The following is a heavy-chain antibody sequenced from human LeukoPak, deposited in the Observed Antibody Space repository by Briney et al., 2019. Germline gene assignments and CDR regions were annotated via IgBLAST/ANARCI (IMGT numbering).Heavy chain of an antibody. J-gene: IGHJ3*02. CDR1: GFTFRSYA. Sequence: PGGSLRLSCAASGFTFRSYALHWVRQAPGKGLEWVAFVAYDGSSKYYADSVKGRFTISRDNSKNTLYLQMNSLRAEDTAVYYCAKGLRGQQLVHGGAFDIWGQGTMVTVSS. CDR2: VAYDGSSK. V-gene: IGHV3-30*04. D-gene: IGHD6-13*01. CDR3: AKGLRGQQLVHGGAFDI.